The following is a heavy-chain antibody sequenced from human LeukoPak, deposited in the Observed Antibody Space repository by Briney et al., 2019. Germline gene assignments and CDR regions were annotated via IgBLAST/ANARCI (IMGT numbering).Heavy chain of an antibody. J-gene: IGHJ4*02. CDR1: GFTFSNYV. V-gene: IGHV3-30-3*01. CDR2: ISYDGSNK. CDR3: ARAARGEDYFDY. Sequence: GGSLRLSCAASGFTFSNYVMSWVRQAPGKGLGWVAVISYDGSNKYYADSVKGRFTISRDNSKNTLYLQMNSLRAEDTAVYYCARAARGEDYFDYWGQGTLVTVSS.